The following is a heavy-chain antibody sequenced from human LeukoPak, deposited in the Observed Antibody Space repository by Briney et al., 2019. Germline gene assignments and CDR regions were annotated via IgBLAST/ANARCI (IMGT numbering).Heavy chain of an antibody. CDR3: ARDRQLSSTWYIDAFEI. D-gene: IGHD6-13*01. CDR2: IHYSGNT. Sequence: PSETLSLTCTVSGGSISSYYWSWLRQPQGKGLEWIGYIHYSGNTNYNPSLKSRVTISVNRLMNQVSLNLTSVAAAEMAVYYSARDRQLSSTWYIDAFEIWGQGTMVTVSS. CDR1: GGSISSYY. V-gene: IGHV4-59*01. J-gene: IGHJ3*02.